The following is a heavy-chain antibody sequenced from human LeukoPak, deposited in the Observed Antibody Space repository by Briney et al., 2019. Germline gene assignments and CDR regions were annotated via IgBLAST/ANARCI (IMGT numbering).Heavy chain of an antibody. Sequence: GASVTVSCKASGGTFSSYAISWVRQAPGQGLEWMGGILPIFGTANYAQKFQGRVTITADESTSTAYMDLSSLRSEDTAVYYCARGVSTGYCSSTSCFSFDYWGQGTLVTVSS. CDR1: GGTFSSYA. CDR2: ILPIFGTA. CDR3: ARGVSTGYCSSTSCFSFDY. J-gene: IGHJ4*02. D-gene: IGHD2-2*01. V-gene: IGHV1-69*13.